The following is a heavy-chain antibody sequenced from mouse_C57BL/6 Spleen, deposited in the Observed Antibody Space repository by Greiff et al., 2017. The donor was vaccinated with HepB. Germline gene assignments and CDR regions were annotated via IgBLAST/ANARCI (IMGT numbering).Heavy chain of an antibody. Sequence: VQLQQSGAELARPGASVKLSCKASGYTFTSYGISWVKQRTGQGLEWIGEIYPRSGNTYYNEKFKGKATLTADKSSSTAYMELRSLTSEDSAVYFCARASSYYGSNYYAMDYWGQGTSVTVSS. D-gene: IGHD1-1*01. J-gene: IGHJ4*01. CDR3: ARASSYYGSNYYAMDY. V-gene: IGHV1-81*01. CDR1: GYTFTSYG. CDR2: IYPRSGNT.